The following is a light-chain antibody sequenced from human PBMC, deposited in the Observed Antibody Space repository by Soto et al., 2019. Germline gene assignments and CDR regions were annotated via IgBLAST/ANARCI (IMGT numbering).Light chain of an antibody. CDR2: AAS. CDR3: LQYNTYPFT. J-gene: IGKJ3*01. V-gene: IGKV1-17*01. Sequence: DIQLTQSPSSLSASVGDRVTITCRASQGIRNDLDWYQQKPGKAPKRLIHAASSLQGGVPSRFSGSGSGTEFTLTISSLQPEDFATYYCLQYNTYPFTFGPGTKVDIK. CDR1: QGIRND.